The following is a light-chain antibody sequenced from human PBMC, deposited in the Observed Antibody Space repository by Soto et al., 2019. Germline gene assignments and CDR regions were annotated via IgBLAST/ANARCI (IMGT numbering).Light chain of an antibody. CDR2: EVS. Sequence: QSALTQPASVSGSPGQSITISCTGTSSDVGAYNYVSWYQQHPGKAPKVMIYEVSNRPSGVSNRFSGSKSGNTASLTISGLQAEDDADYYCSSYTRSSTVIFGGGTKVTVL. CDR1: SSDVGAYNY. CDR3: SSYTRSSTVI. J-gene: IGLJ2*01. V-gene: IGLV2-14*01.